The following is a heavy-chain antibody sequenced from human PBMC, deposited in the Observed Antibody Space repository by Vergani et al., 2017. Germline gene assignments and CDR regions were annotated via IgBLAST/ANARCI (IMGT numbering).Heavy chain of an antibody. CDR1: GFTFSNAW. CDR2: IKSKTDGGTT. CDR3: TTGFWWKDYYYDSSGQGYFDY. D-gene: IGHD3-22*01. Sequence: EVQLVESGGGLVKPGGSLRLSCAASGFTFSNAWMSWVRQAPGKGLEWVGRIKSKTDGGTTDYAAPVKGRFTISRDDSKNTLYLQMNSLKTEDTAVYYCTTGFWWKDYYYDSSGQGYFDYWGQGTLVTVSS. J-gene: IGHJ4*02. V-gene: IGHV3-15*01.